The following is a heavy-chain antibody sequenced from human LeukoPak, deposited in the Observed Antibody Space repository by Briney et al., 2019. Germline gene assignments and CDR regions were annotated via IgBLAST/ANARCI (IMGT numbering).Heavy chain of an antibody. CDR3: AKDLGELSCFDY. V-gene: IGHV3-23*01. CDR2: ISGSGGST. D-gene: IGHD3-16*02. J-gene: IGHJ4*02. Sequence: GGSLRLSCAASGFTFSSYAMSWVRQAPGKGLEWVSAISGSGGSTYYADSVKGRFTTSRDNSKNTLYLQMNSLRAEDTAVYYCAKDLGELSCFDYWGQGTLVTVSS. CDR1: GFTFSSYA.